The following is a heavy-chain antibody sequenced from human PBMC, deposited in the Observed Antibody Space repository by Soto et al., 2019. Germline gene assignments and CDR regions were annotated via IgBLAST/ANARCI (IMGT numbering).Heavy chain of an antibody. CDR1: GFTFSSYG. V-gene: IGHV3-33*01. D-gene: IGHD3-10*01. CDR3: ARDTARAMVRIYYGMDV. Sequence: QVQLVESGGGVVQPGRSLRLSCAASGFTFSSYGMHWVRQAPGKGLEWVAVIWYDGSNKYYADSVKGRFTISRDNSKNPLYLQMHSLRAEDTAVYYCARDTARAMVRIYYGMDVWGQGTTGTVSS. CDR2: IWYDGSNK. J-gene: IGHJ6*02.